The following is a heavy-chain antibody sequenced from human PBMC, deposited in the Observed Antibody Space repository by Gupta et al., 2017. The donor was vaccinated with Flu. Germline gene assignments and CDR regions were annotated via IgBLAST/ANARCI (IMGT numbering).Heavy chain of an antibody. CDR2: INHSGST. D-gene: IGHD2-2*01. V-gene: IGHV4-34*01. CDR3: ARAMPNDY. CDR1: GGSFSGYY. J-gene: IGHJ4*02. Sequence: QVQLQQWGAGLLKPSETLSLTCAVYGGSFSGYYWSWIRQPPGKGLEWIGEINHSGSTNYNPSLKSRVTISVDTSKNQFSLKLSSVTAADTAVYYCARAMPNDYWGQGTLVTVSS.